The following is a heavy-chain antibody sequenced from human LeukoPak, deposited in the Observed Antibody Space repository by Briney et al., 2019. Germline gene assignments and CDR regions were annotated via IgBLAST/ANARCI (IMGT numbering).Heavy chain of an antibody. D-gene: IGHD3-10*01. CDR1: GFTFSSYG. CDR2: ISYDGSNK. Sequence: PGGSLRLSCAASGFTFSSYGMHWVRQAPGKGLEWVAVISYDGSNKYYADSVKGRFTISRDNSKNTLYLQMNSLRAEDTAVYYCNSRYYYGSGTSPDDFDYWGQGTLVTVSS. CDR3: NSRYYYGSGTSPDDFDY. J-gene: IGHJ4*02. V-gene: IGHV3-30*03.